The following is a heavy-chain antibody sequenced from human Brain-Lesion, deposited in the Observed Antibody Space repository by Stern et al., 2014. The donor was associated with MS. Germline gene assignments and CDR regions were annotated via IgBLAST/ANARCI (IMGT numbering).Heavy chain of an antibody. CDR2: INPHTGGT. D-gene: IGHD3-3*01. V-gene: IGHV1-2*02. Sequence: VQLVESGAEVKKPGASVKVSCKTSGYIFTGYFIHWVRQAPGQGLECMALINPHTGGTKYAQKFQGRVTMSRDTSISTAYVELSSLTSDDTAVYYCARDQRGITIFGVVTDYYYLGMDVWGQGTTVTVSS. CDR3: ARDQRGITIFGVVTDYYYLGMDV. J-gene: IGHJ6*02. CDR1: GYIFTGYF.